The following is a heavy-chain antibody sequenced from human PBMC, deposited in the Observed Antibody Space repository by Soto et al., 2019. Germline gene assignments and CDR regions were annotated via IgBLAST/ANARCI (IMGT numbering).Heavy chain of an antibody. Sequence: SGPTLVKPTQTLTLTCTFSGFSLSTSGVGVGWIRQPPGKALEWLALIYWDDDKRYSPSLKSRLTITKDTSKNQVVLTMTNMDPVDTATYYCAHRLGWERMFAIYFDYWGQGTLVTVSS. CDR1: GFSLSTSGVG. CDR2: IYWDDDK. CDR3: AHRLGWERMFAIYFDY. J-gene: IGHJ4*02. V-gene: IGHV2-5*02. D-gene: IGHD2-21*01.